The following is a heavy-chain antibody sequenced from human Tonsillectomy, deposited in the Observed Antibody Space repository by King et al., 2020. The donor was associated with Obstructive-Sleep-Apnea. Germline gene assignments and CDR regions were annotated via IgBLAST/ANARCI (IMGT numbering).Heavy chain of an antibody. Sequence: VQLQESGPGLVKPSETLSLTCTVSGYSISSDYYWAWIRQPPGKGLEWIGTISRDGSAKYSPSLASRVSISLDTSKNQFSLKLSSVSAADTAVYYCASLVSGDYGGYFDYWGQGTLVTVSS. D-gene: IGHD4-23*01. CDR2: ISRDGSA. CDR1: GYSISSDYY. V-gene: IGHV4-38-2*02. CDR3: ASLVSGDYGGYFDY. J-gene: IGHJ4*02.